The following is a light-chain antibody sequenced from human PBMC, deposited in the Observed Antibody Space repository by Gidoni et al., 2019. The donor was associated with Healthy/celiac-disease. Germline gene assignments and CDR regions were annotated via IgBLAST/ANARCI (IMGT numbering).Light chain of an antibody. V-gene: IGKV3-20*01. Sequence: IVLTQSPGTLSLSPGERATLSCRASQSVSSSYLAWYQQKPGQAPRLLIYGASSRATGIPDRFSGSGSGTDFTLTISRLEPEEFAVDYCQQYGSSPQTFGQGTKLEIK. J-gene: IGKJ2*01. CDR3: QQYGSSPQT. CDR2: GAS. CDR1: QSVSSSY.